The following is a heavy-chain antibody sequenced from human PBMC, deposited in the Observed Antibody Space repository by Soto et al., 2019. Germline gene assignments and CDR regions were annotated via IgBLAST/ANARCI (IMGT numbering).Heavy chain of an antibody. D-gene: IGHD1-20*01. V-gene: IGHV3-23*01. J-gene: IGHJ3*01. CDR2: IGGTHGDSDGVP. CDR3: VKRGRNWRAVDF. CDR1: GFILNNYA. Sequence: VQLLESGGDLVQPGGSLRLSCVASGFILNNYAMSWVRQAPGKGLEWVSNIGGTHGDSDGVPWYEDSVKGRFTISRDSSANTLFLHMDNLRAEDSALYYCVKRGRNWRAVDFWGQGTTVVVSS.